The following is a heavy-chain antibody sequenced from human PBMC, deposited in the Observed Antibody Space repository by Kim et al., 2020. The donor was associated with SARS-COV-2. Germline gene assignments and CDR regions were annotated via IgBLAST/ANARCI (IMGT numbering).Heavy chain of an antibody. CDR3: ARGFDC. J-gene: IGHJ4*02. Sequence: IYYSGASNYNPSLLSRVTISVDTSKNQFSLKLSSVTAADSAVYYCARGFDCWGQGTLVTVSS. V-gene: IGHV4-59*09. CDR2: IYYSGAS.